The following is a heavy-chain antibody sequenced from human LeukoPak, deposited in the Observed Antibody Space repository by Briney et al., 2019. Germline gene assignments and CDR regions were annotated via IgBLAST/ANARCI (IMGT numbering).Heavy chain of an antibody. Sequence: GGSLRLSCAASGFIFSNYWMHWVRQAPGKGLVWVLHINNDGSVTNYADSVKGRFTISRDNAKNTLFLQMNSLKAEDTAVYSCAGEYCSAGSCYFDYWGQGTLVTVSS. CDR1: GFIFSNYW. D-gene: IGHD2-15*01. J-gene: IGHJ4*02. CDR2: INNDGSVT. V-gene: IGHV3-74*01. CDR3: AGEYCSAGSCYFDY.